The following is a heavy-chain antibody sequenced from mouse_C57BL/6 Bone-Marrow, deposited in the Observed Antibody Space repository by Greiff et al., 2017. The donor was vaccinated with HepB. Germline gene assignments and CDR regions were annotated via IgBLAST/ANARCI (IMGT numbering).Heavy chain of an antibody. Sequence: EVKLMESGPVLARPGASVKMSCKTSGYTFPSYWMHWVKQRPGQGLEWIGAIYPGNSDTSYNQKFKGKAKLTADTSSSTAYMRLSSLTNEDSAVYYCTRGTGAWFAYWGQGTLVTVSA. CDR3: TRGTGAWFAY. V-gene: IGHV1-5*01. J-gene: IGHJ3*01. CDR2: IYPGNSDT. CDR1: GYTFPSYW. D-gene: IGHD4-1*01.